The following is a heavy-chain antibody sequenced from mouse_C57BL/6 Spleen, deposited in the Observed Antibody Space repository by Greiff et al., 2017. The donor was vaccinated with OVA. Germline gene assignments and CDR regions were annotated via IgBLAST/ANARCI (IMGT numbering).Heavy chain of an antibody. V-gene: IGHV5-4*01. CDR1: GFTFSSYA. Sequence: EVQGVESGGGLVKPGGSLKLSCAASGFTFSSYAMSWVSQTPEKRLEWVATISAGGSYTYYHDNVKGRFTISRDNAKNNLYLQMSHMMSEDKAMYYCARERQLRAMDYWGQGTSVTVSS. CDR2: ISAGGSYT. D-gene: IGHD1-2*01. J-gene: IGHJ4*01. CDR3: ARERQLRAMDY.